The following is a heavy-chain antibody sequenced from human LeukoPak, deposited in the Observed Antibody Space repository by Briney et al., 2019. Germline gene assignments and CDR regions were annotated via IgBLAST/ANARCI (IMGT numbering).Heavy chain of an antibody. J-gene: IGHJ4*02. Sequence: GGSLRLSCAASGFSFDDNAMYWVRQTPGKGLEWVSLISGDGATTYYADSVKGRFNISRDNTRKSLSLQMSSLRSEDTALYYCARESETSGWYDYWGQGTLVTVSS. CDR1: GFSFDDNA. CDR3: ARESETSGWYDY. V-gene: IGHV3-43*02. D-gene: IGHD6-19*01. CDR2: ISGDGATT.